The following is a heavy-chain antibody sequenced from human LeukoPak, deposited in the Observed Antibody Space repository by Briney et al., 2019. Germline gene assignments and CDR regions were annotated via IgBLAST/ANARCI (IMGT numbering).Heavy chain of an antibody. J-gene: IGHJ4*02. CDR3: ARPSIYSAGDGMVPTPFDY. V-gene: IGHV4-30-2*01. CDR1: SGGYX. CDR2: IYHSGST. Sequence: SGGYXWSWIRQPXXKGLXWIGYIYHSGSTYYNPSLKSRVTISVDRSKNQFSLKLSSVTAADTAVYYCARPSIYSAGDGMVPTPFDYWGQGTLVTVSS. D-gene: IGHD2-15*01.